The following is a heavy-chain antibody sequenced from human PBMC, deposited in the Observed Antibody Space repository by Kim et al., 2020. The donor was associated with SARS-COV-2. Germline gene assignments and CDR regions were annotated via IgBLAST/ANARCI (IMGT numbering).Heavy chain of an antibody. D-gene: IGHD5-18*01. CDR2: VHRSGAT. Sequence: SETLSLTCSVSGGSVSMFSYYWAWIRQSPDKGLEWIGTVHRSGATFYNPSLKSLVTVSVDMSRNHFSLNLTSLTASDTAIYYCARRDTYTFDYWGQGTVVTVSA. V-gene: IGHV4-39*02. J-gene: IGHJ4*02. CDR1: GGSVSMFSYY. CDR3: ARRDTYTFDY.